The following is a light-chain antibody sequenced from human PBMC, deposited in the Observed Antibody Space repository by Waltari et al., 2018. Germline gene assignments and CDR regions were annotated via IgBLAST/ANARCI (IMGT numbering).Light chain of an antibody. V-gene: IGKV4-1*01. CDR1: RTLLYSANNKNL. J-gene: IGKJ4*01. CDR3: CSFAGSHTYVV. CDR2: LAS. Sequence: DIVMTQSPDSLAVSLGERATINCKSSRTLLYSANNKNLLGWYQQTPGQPPKLLIYLASTRESGVPDRVSGSKSGKPASLTISGLQTEDEADYYCCSFAGSHTYVVFGGGTK.